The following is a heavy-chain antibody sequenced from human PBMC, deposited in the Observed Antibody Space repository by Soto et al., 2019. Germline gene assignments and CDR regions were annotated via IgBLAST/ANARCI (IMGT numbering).Heavy chain of an antibody. V-gene: IGHV4-34*01. Sequence: PSETLSLTCAVYGGSFSCYYWSWIRQPPGKGLEWIGEINHSGSTNYNPSLKSRVTISVDTSKNQFSLKLSSVTAADTAVYYCAMQYYYDSSGYTPSANYYYYGMDVWGQGTTVTVSS. D-gene: IGHD3-22*01. J-gene: IGHJ6*02. CDR2: INHSGST. CDR3: AMQYYYDSSGYTPSANYYYYGMDV. CDR1: GGSFSCYY.